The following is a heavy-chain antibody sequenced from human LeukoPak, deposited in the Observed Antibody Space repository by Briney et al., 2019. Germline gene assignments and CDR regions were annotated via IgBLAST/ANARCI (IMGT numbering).Heavy chain of an antibody. V-gene: IGHV3-21*01. CDR2: ISSGSGYI. CDR1: GFTFSSHT. Sequence: GRSLRLSCAVFGFTFSSHTMHWVRQAPGKGLEWVSSISSGSGYIYYADSVKGRFTISRDNAKTSLYLQMNSLRAEDTAVYYCARDGEGTSLSFFDYWGLGTLVTVSA. CDR3: ARDGEGTSLSFFDY. D-gene: IGHD3-10*01. J-gene: IGHJ4*02.